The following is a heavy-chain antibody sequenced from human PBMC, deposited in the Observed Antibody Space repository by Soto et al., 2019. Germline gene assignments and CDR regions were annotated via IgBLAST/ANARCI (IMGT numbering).Heavy chain of an antibody. CDR1: GYTFTSYY. CDR2: INPSGGST. V-gene: IGHV1-46*01. J-gene: IGHJ6*02. Sequence: ASVKVSCKASGYTFTSYYMHWVRQAPGQGLEWMGIINPSGGSTSYAQKFQGRVTMTRDTSTSTVYMELSSLRSEDTAVYYCARDDSSSSSYYYYGMDVWGQGTTVTVSS. D-gene: IGHD6-6*01. CDR3: ARDDSSSSSYYYYGMDV.